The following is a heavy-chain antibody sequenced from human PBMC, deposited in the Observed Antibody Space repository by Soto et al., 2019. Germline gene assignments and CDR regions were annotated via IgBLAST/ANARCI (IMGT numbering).Heavy chain of an antibody. Sequence: QVQLQESGPGLVKPSQTLSLTCTVSGGSISSGDYYWSWIRQPPGKGLEWIGYIHHSGSTYHNPSLKSRVTISPDTSKNQFSLKLSSVTAADTAVYYCARAQGLDFWFHPWGQGTLVTVSS. CDR1: GGSISSGDYY. J-gene: IGHJ5*02. CDR3: ARAQGLDFWFHP. V-gene: IGHV4-30-4*01. CDR2: IHHSGST.